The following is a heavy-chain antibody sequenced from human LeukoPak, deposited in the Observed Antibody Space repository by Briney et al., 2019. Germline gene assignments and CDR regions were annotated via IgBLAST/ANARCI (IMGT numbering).Heavy chain of an antibody. CDR3: ARSNQADDY. D-gene: IGHD1-14*01. CDR1: GFTFSSYW. CDR2: INPGGSSI. V-gene: IGHV3-74*01. J-gene: IGHJ4*02. Sequence: GGYLRLSCAASGFTFSSYWMHWVRRVPGKGLVWVARINPGGSSITYVDSVKGRFTISRDNAKNTLYLQMDSLRAEDTGVYYCARSNQADDYWGQGTLVTVSS.